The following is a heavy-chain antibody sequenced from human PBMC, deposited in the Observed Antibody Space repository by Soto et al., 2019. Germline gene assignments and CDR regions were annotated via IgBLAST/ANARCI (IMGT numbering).Heavy chain of an antibody. CDR3: ARAQRITIFGVVIPPMDF. Sequence: EVQLVESGGGLVQPGGSLRLSCAASGFTVSSNYMSWVRQAPGKGLERVSVIYSGGSTYYADSVKGRFTISRHNSKNALYLQMNSRRAEATAVYYCARAQRITIFGVVIPPMDFRGKGTTVTVSS. V-gene: IGHV3-53*04. CDR2: IYSGGST. CDR1: GFTVSSNY. D-gene: IGHD3-3*01. J-gene: IGHJ6*03.